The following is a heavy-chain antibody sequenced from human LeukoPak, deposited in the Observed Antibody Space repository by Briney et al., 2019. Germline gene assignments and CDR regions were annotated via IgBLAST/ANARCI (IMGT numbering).Heavy chain of an antibody. CDR1: GFTFNNQW. CDR3: VSLNPQAPG. V-gene: IGHV3-74*01. J-gene: IGHJ4*02. Sequence: GGSLRLSCAASGFTFNNQWMHWVRQTPEKGLVWVSRISSDGSTTNYADSVKGRLTISRDNAKNTLYLHMNSLRAEDTAVYYCVSLNPQAPGWGQGTLVTVSS. D-gene: IGHD1-14*01. CDR2: ISSDGSTT.